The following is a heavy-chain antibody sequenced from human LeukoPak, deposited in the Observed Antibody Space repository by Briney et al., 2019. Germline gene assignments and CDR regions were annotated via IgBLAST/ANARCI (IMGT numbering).Heavy chain of an antibody. CDR3: TREGPVLLWSGELFNPHFFDY. D-gene: IGHD3-10*01. CDR2: IRSKAYGGTT. Sequence: GGSLRLSCTASGFTFGDYAMSWVRQAPGKGLEWVGFIRSKAYGGTTEYAASVKGRFTISRDDSKSIAYLQMNSLKTEDTAVYYCTREGPVLLWSGELFNPHFFDYWGQGTLVTVSS. V-gene: IGHV3-49*04. CDR1: GFTFGDYA. J-gene: IGHJ4*02.